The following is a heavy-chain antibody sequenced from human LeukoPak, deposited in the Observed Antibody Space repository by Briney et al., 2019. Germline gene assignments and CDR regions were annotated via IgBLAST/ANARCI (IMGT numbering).Heavy chain of an antibody. CDR2: ISGGRDNT. V-gene: IGHV3-23*01. CDR1: GFTFSIYA. J-gene: IGHJ4*02. Sequence: GGSLRLSCAASGFTFSIYAMSWVRQAPGKGLEWVSAISGGRDNTYYADSVKGRFTISRDNSKNTLDLQMNSLRAEDTAVYYCAKSGRGWYFVDYWGQGTLVTVSS. CDR3: AKSGRGWYFVDY. D-gene: IGHD6-19*01.